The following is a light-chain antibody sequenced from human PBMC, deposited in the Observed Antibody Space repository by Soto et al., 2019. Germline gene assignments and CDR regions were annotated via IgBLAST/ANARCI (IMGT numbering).Light chain of an antibody. J-gene: IGKJ3*01. V-gene: IGKV1-33*01. CDR3: QQPWT. CDR2: DAS. Sequence: DIQMTQSPSSLSASVGDRVTITCQASQDISNYLNWYQQKPGKAPKLLIYDASNLETGVPSRFSGSGSGTDFTFTISSLQPEDIATYYCQQPWTFGPGTKVDIK. CDR1: QDISNY.